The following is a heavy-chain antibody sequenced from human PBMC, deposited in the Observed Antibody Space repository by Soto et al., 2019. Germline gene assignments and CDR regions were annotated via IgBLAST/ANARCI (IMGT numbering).Heavy chain of an antibody. CDR2: IYFRGTT. D-gene: IGHD3-9*01. V-gene: IGHV4-59*08. CDR1: GGSISSYY. J-gene: IGHJ4*02. CDR3: ARHDWAKPFDY. Sequence: SETLSLTCTVSGGSISSYYWSWIRQPPGKGLEWIGYIYFRGTTNYNPSLKSRVTMSADTSKNQFSLKLSSVTAADTAVYYCARHDWAKPFDYWGQGTLVTVSS.